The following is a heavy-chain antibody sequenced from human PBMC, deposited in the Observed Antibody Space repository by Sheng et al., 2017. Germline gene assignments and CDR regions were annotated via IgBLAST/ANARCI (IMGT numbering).Heavy chain of an antibody. CDR3: ARVSLPYSYNWFDP. D-gene: IGHD2-21*01. V-gene: IGHV3-48*03. J-gene: IGHJ5*02. Sequence: EVQVVESGGDLVQPGGSLRLSCTASGFTFTTYEFNWVRQAPGKGLDWVSYISASGSTIYYADSVKGRFTISRDNAKNLLYLQMNSLRAEDTAVYYCARVSLPYSYNWFDPWGQGTLVTVSS. CDR1: GFTFTTYE. CDR2: ISASGSTI.